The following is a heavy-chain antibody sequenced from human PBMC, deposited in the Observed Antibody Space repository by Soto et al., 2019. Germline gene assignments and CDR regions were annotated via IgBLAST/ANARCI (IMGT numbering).Heavy chain of an antibody. CDR3: ARHLTSSWNCDF. CDR2: LDPSDSYT. CDR1: GYSFTRYL. Sequence: GESLKISCKASGYSFTRYLISWVRQMPGKGLEWMGRLDPSDSYTSYSPSFQGHVTISTDKSISTAYLQWSSLKASDSAMYYCARHLTSSWNCDFWGQGTLVTVSS. D-gene: IGHD6-19*01. J-gene: IGHJ4*02. V-gene: IGHV5-10-1*01.